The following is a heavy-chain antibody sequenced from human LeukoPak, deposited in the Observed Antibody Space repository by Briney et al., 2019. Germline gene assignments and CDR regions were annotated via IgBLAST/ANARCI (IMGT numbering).Heavy chain of an antibody. Sequence: GESLMISCKGSGYSFTSYWMGWVRQMPGKGLEWMGIIYPGDSDTRYSPSFQGQVTISADKSISTAYLQWSSLKASDTAMYYCARASYSGSYLGAGGDYWGQGTLVTVSS. CDR1: GYSFTSYW. V-gene: IGHV5-51*03. D-gene: IGHD1-26*01. J-gene: IGHJ4*02. CDR3: ARASYSGSYLGAGGDY. CDR2: IYPGDSDT.